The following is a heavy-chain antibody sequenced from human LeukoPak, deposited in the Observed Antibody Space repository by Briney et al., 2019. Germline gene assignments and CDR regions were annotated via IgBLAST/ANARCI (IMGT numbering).Heavy chain of an antibody. J-gene: IGHJ4*02. CDR2: ISYSGGT. CDR1: GGSISSGGYY. Sequence: PSQTLSLTCSVSGGSISSGGYYWSWIRQHPGKGLEWIGYISYSGGTYYKPYLKSRIRISQDTSKNQFSLRLTSVTAADTAVYYCARGGQHYYDSTGYPFDFWGQGSLVTVSS. D-gene: IGHD3-22*01. V-gene: IGHV4-31*03. CDR3: ARGGQHYYDSTGYPFDF.